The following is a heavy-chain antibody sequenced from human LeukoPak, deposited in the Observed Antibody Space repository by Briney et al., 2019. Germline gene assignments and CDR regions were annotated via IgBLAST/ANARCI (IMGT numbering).Heavy chain of an antibody. CDR3: ATRYCSIAACRASSYKCMDD. CDR1: GFTVSSNY. V-gene: IGHV3-53*01. J-gene: IGHJ6*04. CDR2: IYSGGST. D-gene: IGHD2-2*01. Sequence: GGSLRLSCAASGFTVSSNYMSWVRQAPGKGLEWVSVIYSGGSTYYADSVKGRFTISRDNSKNTLYLQMNSLRAEDTAVYYCATRYCSIAACRASSYKCMDDWGKGTTVIVSS.